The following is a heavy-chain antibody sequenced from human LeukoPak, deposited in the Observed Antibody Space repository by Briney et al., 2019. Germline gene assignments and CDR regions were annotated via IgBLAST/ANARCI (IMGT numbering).Heavy chain of an antibody. CDR1: GGSISSGSYY. J-gene: IGHJ3*02. Sequence: PSQTLSLTCTVSGGSISSGSYYWSWIRQPAGKGLEWIGHIYTTGSTNYNPSLKSRVTISVDTSKTQFSLKLSSVTAADTAVYYCARAMGHFDWLLYDAFDIWGQGTMVTVSS. CDR2: IYTTGST. CDR3: ARAMGHFDWLLYDAFDI. D-gene: IGHD3-9*01. V-gene: IGHV4-61*09.